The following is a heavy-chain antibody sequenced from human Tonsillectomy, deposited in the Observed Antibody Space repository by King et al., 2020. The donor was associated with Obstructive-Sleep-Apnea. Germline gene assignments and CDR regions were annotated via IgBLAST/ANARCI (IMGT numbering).Heavy chain of an antibody. CDR1: GFTLSNNW. V-gene: IGHV3-7*03. CDR3: ARGINGGHFDY. D-gene: IGHD4-23*01. Sequence: VQLVESGGGLVQPGGSLRLSCSASGFTLSNNWMNWVCQAPGKGLEWVANIKEDGSEKYYVDSVKGRFTISRDNTKNSLYLQMNGLRAEDTAVYYCARGINGGHFDYWGQGTQVTVSS. CDR2: IKEDGSEK. J-gene: IGHJ4*02.